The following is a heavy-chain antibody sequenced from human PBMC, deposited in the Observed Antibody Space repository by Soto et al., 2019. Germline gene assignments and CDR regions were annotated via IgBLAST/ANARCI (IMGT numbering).Heavy chain of an antibody. CDR1: GGSITIGGYC. D-gene: IGHD3-9*01. CDR3: ARREGDYDILTGYDY. CDR2: ICHSGNT. J-gene: IGHJ4*02. Sequence: PSETLSLTCTVSGGSITIGGYCWSWIRQPPGQGLEWIGYICHSGNTYYNPSLKSRVTTSLDTSTNQFSLKLSSVTAADTAVYYCARREGDYDILTGYDYWGQGTLVTVSS. V-gene: IGHV4-30-2*01.